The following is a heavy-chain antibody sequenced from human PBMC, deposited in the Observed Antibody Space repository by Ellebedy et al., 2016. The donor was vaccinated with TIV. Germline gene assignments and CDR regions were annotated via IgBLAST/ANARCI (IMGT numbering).Heavy chain of an antibody. V-gene: IGHV1-8*01. D-gene: IGHD3-22*01. Sequence: ASVKVSXXASGYTFTSYDINWVRQATGQGLEWMGWMNPNSGNTGYAQKFQGRVTITADKSTSTAYMELSSLRSEDTAVYYCARSKGYYDSSGSQRGHFDYWGQGTLVTVSS. CDR2: MNPNSGNT. J-gene: IGHJ4*02. CDR1: GYTFTSYD. CDR3: ARSKGYYDSSGSQRGHFDY.